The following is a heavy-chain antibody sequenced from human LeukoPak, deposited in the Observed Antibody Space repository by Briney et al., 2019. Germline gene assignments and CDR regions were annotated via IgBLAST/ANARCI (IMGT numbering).Heavy chain of an antibody. V-gene: IGHV4-4*02. D-gene: IGHD3-9*01. CDR1: GGSINNSNW. CDR3: AREVEYYDILTGRSDSWFDP. CDR2: IQHSGSI. J-gene: IGHJ5*02. Sequence: SGTLSLTCAVSGGSINNSNWWSWVRQSPGKGLEWIGEIQHSGSINYNPSLKSRVTISVDKSKNQFSLKLASVTAADTAVYYCAREVEYYDILTGRSDSWFDPWGQGTLVTVSS.